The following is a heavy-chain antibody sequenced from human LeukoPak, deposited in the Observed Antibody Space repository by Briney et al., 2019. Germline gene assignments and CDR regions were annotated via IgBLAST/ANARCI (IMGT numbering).Heavy chain of an antibody. CDR1: GYTFTDYY. D-gene: IGHD2-8*02. J-gene: IGHJ4*02. CDR3: ARDVGSLVVDY. Sequence: ASVKVSCKASGYTFTDYYIHWVRQAPGQGLEWMGWINPNSGGTDYAHKFQGRVTMTSDTSISTVYMDLSSLNSDDTAVYYCARDVGSLVVDYWGQGTLVPVSS. CDR2: INPNSGGT. V-gene: IGHV1-2*07.